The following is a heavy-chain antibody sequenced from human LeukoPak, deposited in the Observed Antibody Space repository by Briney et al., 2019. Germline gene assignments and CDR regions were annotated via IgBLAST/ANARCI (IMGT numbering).Heavy chain of an antibody. V-gene: IGHV4-34*01. CDR2: INHSGST. D-gene: IGHD1-26*01. J-gene: IGHJ4*02. Sequence: SETLSLTCAVYGGSFSGYYWSLIRQPPGKGLEWIGEINHSGSTNYNPSLKSRVTISVDTSKNQFSLKLSSVTAADTAVYYCARGLEWELDPYFDYWGQGTLVTVSS. CDR1: GGSFSGYY. CDR3: ARGLEWELDPYFDY.